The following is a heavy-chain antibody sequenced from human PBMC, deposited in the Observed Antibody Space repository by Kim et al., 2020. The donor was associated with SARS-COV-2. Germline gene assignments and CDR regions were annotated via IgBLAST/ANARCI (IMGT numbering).Heavy chain of an antibody. V-gene: IGHV1-2*06. J-gene: IGHJ6*02. CDR1: GYTFTGYY. CDR2: INPNSGGT. Sequence: ASVKVSCKASGYTFTGYYMHWVRQAPGQGLEWMGRINPNSGGTNYAQKFQGRVTMTRDTSISTAYMEPSRLRSDDTAVYYCASLYGDSDYYYGMDVWGQGTTVTVSS. CDR3: ASLYGDSDYYYGMDV. D-gene: IGHD4-17*01.